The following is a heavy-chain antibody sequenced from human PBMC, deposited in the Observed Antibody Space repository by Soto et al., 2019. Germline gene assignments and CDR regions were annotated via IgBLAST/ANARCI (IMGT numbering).Heavy chain of an antibody. CDR3: ARLVTMIVGDAFDI. V-gene: IGHV4-59*12. CDR1: GGSISSYS. Sequence: SETLSLTCTVSGGSISSYSWSWIRQPPGKGLEWIGYIYHSGSTYYNPSLESRGTISVDRSKNQLSLKLSSVTTADSAVYYWARLVTMIVGDAFDIWGQGTMVTVSS. D-gene: IGHD3-22*01. CDR2: IYHSGST. J-gene: IGHJ3*02.